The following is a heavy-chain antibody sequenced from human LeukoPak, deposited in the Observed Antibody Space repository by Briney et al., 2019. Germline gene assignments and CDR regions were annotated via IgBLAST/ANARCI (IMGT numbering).Heavy chain of an antibody. Sequence: SETLSLTCTVSSGSISTSSDYYWGWIRQPPGKGLEWIASIYYSGSTYYNPSLKSRVTISVDTSRNQFSLKLSSVTAADTAVYYCARHDPYLSGWSRGLDYWGQGTLVTVSS. CDR3: ARHDPYLSGWSRGLDY. CDR2: IYYSGST. V-gene: IGHV4-39*01. J-gene: IGHJ4*02. D-gene: IGHD6-19*01. CDR1: SGSISTSSDYY.